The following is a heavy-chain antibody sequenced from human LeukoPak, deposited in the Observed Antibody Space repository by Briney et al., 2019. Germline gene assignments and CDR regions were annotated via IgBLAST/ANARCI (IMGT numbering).Heavy chain of an antibody. V-gene: IGHV4-61*02. D-gene: IGHD2/OR15-2a*01. CDR1: GGSLSSNSYY. Sequence: PSETLSLTCTVSGGSLSSNSYYWSWIRQPAGKGLEWIGRIYTSGSTNYIPSLKSRVTISVDTSKNQFSLKLTSVTAADTAVYYCARDVISGYYYYMDVWGKGTTVTVSS. CDR2: IYTSGST. CDR3: ARDVISGYYYYMDV. J-gene: IGHJ6*03.